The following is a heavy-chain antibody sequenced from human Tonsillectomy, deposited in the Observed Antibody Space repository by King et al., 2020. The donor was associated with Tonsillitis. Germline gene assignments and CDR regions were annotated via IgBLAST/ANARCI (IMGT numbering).Heavy chain of an antibody. Sequence: LQLQESGPGLVKPSETLSLTCTVSGGSISSSSYYWGWIRQPPGKGLEWIGSIYYSGSTYYNPSLKSRVTISVDTSKNQFSLKLSSVTAADTAVYYCARVRGEMATHSQGLSYYMDVWGKGTTVTVSS. CDR3: ARVRGEMATHSQGLSYYMDV. V-gene: IGHV4-39*01. CDR2: IYYSGST. CDR1: GGSISSSSYY. J-gene: IGHJ6*03. D-gene: IGHD5-24*01.